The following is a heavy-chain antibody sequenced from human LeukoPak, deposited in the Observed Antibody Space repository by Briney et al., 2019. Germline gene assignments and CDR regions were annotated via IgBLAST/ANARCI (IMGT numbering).Heavy chain of an antibody. CDR3: VKDRTGSWSFDY. CDR2: LWYDGSNK. Sequence: GGSLRLSCAASGFTFSSFAMHWVRQAPGKGLEWVAVLWYDGSNKLYGDSVRGRFTISRDNTKNTLYLQMNSLRAEDTAVYYCVKDRTGSWSFDYWGQGTLVTVSS. J-gene: IGHJ4*02. CDR1: GFTFSSFA. V-gene: IGHV3-30*02. D-gene: IGHD6-13*01.